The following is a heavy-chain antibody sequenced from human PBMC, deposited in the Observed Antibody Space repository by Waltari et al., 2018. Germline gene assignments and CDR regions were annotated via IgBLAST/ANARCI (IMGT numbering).Heavy chain of an antibody. V-gene: IGHV4-34*01. D-gene: IGHD1-26*01. J-gene: IGHJ4*02. CDR2: INHVGDT. CDR1: GGSFTAYY. CDR3: ASRIGGITPLTG. Sequence: QLQLQQWGAGLLKPSETLALTCAVYGGSFTAYYGTWIRQAPGKGLEWIGEINHVGDTNYNPSLKSRVTILIDASKDQFSLKLSSMTAADTAIYYCASRIGGITPLTGWGQGTPVIVSS.